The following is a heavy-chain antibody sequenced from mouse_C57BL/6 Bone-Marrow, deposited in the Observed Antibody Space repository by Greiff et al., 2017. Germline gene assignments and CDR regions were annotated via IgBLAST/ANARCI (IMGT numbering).Heavy chain of an antibody. CDR2: IDPSDSYT. V-gene: IGHV1-59*01. D-gene: IGHD1-1*01. Sequence: QVQLQQPGAELVRPGTSVKLSCKASGYTFTSYWMHWVKQRPGQGLEWIGVIDPSDSYTNYNQKFKGKATLTVDTYSSTAYMQLSSLTSEDSAVYYCARSGDYYGSSPYGYWGQGTLVTVAA. CDR3: ARSGDYYGSSPYGY. J-gene: IGHJ3*02. CDR1: GYTFTSYW.